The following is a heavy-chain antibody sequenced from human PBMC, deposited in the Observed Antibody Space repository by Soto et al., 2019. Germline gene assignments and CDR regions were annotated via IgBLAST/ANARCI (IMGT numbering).Heavy chain of an antibody. V-gene: IGHV4-30-2*01. CDR2: IYHSGST. D-gene: IGHD1-1*01. Sequence: QLQLQESGSGLVKPSQTLSLTCAVSGGSISSGGYSWSWIRQPPGNGMEWIGYIYHSGSTYYNPALMCLVTRTVARSKKQVSLKLSSVTDVALAVYYCARETTPGWFDPWGQGALVTVSS. J-gene: IGHJ5*02. CDR3: ARETTPGWFDP. CDR1: GGSISSGGYS.